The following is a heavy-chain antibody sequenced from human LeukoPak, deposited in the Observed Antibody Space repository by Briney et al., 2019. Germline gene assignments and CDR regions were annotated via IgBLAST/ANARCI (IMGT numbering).Heavy chain of an antibody. V-gene: IGHV1-2*02. CDR3: ARAGAGTEGFDY. CDR1: GYTFTGYY. D-gene: IGHD6-19*01. J-gene: IGHJ4*02. CDR2: INPNSGGT. Sequence: ASVKVSCKASGYTFTGYYMHWVRQAPGQGLEWMGWINPNSGGTNYAQKLQGRVTMTRDTSISTAYMELSRLRSDDTAVYYCARAGAGTEGFDYWGQGTLVTVSS.